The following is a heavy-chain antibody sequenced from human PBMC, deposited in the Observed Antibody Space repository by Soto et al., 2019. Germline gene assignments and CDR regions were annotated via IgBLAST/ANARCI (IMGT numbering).Heavy chain of an antibody. D-gene: IGHD6-6*01. Sequence: GGSLRLSCAVSGFTVSSNYMTWVRQAPGKGLEWVSIIYSGGSTHYADSVKGRFTISRVNSKNTLYLQMNSLRVEDTAVYYCARALEGFDYWGQGTPVTVSS. V-gene: IGHV3-53*01. J-gene: IGHJ4*02. CDR2: IYSGGST. CDR3: ARALEGFDY. CDR1: GFTVSSNY.